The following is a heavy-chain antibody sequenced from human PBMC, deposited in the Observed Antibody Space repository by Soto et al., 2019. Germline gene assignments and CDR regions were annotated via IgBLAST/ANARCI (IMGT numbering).Heavy chain of an antibody. CDR1: GFTFSSYG. V-gene: IGHV3-33*01. D-gene: IGHD3-22*01. J-gene: IGHJ4*02. CDR2: IWYDGSNK. CDR3: ARGDRKPTYYYDSSGYYYQYCFDY. Sequence: QVQLVESGGGVVQPGRSLRLSCAASGFTFSSYGMHWVRQAPGKGLEWVAVIWYDGSNKYYADSVKGRFTISRDNSKNTLYLQMNSLRAEDTAVYYCARGDRKPTYYYDSSGYYYQYCFDYWGQGTLVTVSS.